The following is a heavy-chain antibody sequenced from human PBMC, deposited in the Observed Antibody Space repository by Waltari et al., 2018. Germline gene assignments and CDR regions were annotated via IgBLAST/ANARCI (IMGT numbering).Heavy chain of an antibody. J-gene: IGHJ5*02. Sequence: QVQLQQWGAGLLKPSETLSLTCAVYGGSFSGYSWSWTRQPPGKGLEWIGEINHSGSTNYNPSLKSRVTISVDTSKNQFSLKLSSVTAADTAVYYCASGGSYGGWFDPWGQGTLVTVSS. D-gene: IGHD1-26*01. CDR3: ASGGSYGGWFDP. CDR2: INHSGST. V-gene: IGHV4-34*01. CDR1: GGSFSGYS.